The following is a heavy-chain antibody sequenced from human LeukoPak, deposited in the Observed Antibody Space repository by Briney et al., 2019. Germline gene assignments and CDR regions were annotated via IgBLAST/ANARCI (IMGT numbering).Heavy chain of an antibody. CDR2: IGRQGDSDAS. D-gene: IGHD3-9*01. V-gene: IGHV3-73*01. Sequence: GGSLRLSCAASGLTFSGSGIHWVRQASGQGLEWLGRIGRQGDSDASRYAASLKGKFTMSRVASRNNAYLQMNSLKTEDTAVYYCAGDYNFLTGLNYWGQGTLVTVSS. CDR3: AGDYNFLTGLNY. J-gene: IGHJ4*02. CDR1: GLTFSGSG.